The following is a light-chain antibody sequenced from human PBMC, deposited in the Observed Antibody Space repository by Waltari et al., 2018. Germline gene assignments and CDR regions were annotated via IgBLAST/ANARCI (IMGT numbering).Light chain of an antibody. CDR2: ATSGRSH. J-gene: IGLJ3*02. CDR3: QTGGHGACV. V-gene: IGLV4-69*01. Sequence: RPRTDPRYLMEATSGRSHTKGDAIPDRFSGSSSGADAYLTIPNLQSEDEADYFCQTGGHGACVFGGGTTLTVL.